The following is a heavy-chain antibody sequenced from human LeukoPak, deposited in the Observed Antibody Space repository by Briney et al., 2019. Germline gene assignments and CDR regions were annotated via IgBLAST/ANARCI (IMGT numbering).Heavy chain of an antibody. V-gene: IGHV1-18*01. CDR3: ARVTTGYGLGSYYDFEI. CDR1: GYTFTSYG. Sequence: VASVKVSCKASGYTFTSYGISWVRQAPGQGLEWMGWISAYNGNTNYAQKLQGRVTMTTDTSTSTAYMELRSLRSDDTAVYYCARVTTGYGLGSYYDFEIWGQGTMVTVSS. CDR2: ISAYNGNT. D-gene: IGHD3-10*01. J-gene: IGHJ3*02.